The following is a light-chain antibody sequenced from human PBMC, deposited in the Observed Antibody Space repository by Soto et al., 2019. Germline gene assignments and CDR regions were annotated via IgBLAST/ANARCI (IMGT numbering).Light chain of an antibody. V-gene: IGKV3-15*01. Sequence: EIAMTQSPATLSVSPGERATLSCRASQSISTELAWYQQIPGQPPRLLIYSASTRAPGVPARFTGSGSGSEFTLTITGLQSEDFAIYYCQQGHNWPLTVGQGTRLEI. CDR1: QSISTE. CDR3: QQGHNWPLT. CDR2: SAS. J-gene: IGKJ2*01.